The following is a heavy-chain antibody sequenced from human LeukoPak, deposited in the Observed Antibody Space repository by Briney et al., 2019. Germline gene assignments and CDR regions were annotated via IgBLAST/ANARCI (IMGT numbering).Heavy chain of an antibody. CDR3: ARQGGGSGDDYSSY. J-gene: IGHJ4*02. V-gene: IGHV5-51*01. Sequence: GESLKISCKGSGYTFTNYWIGWVRQMPGKGLEWMGVIYPGSSDTRYSPSFQGQVTISADKSISTAYLQWSSLKASDTAMYYCARQGGGSGDDYSSYCGQGTLVTVSS. CDR2: IYPGSSDT. D-gene: IGHD5-12*01. CDR1: GYTFTNYW.